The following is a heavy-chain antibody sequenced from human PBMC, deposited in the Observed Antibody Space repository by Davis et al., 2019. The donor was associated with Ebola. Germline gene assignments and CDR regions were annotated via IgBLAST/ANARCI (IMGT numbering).Heavy chain of an antibody. CDR3: ARGWVQLWPSDY. CDR1: GFALSYYW. J-gene: IGHJ4*02. D-gene: IGHD5-18*01. Sequence: GESLKISCAASGFALSYYWMHWVRQGPGKGLVWVSRIKSDGSVTDYADSVKGRFTISRDNAKNTLYLQMNSLRAEDTAVYYCARGWVQLWPSDYWGQGTLVTVSS. CDR2: IKSDGSVT. V-gene: IGHV3-74*01.